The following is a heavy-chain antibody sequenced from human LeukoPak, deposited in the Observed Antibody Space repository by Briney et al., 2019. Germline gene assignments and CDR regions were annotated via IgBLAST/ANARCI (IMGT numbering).Heavy chain of an antibody. CDR2: IKQDRSEQ. V-gene: IGHV3-7*03. CDR3: ARLDYYGSGTYDY. Sequence: GGSLRLSCVASGFTFSSYWMSWVRQAPGKGLEWVANIKQDRSEQYYVDSVKGRFTISRDNSKNTLYLQMNSLRAEDTAVYYCARLDYYGSGTYDYWGQGTLVTVSS. J-gene: IGHJ4*02. CDR1: GFTFSSYW. D-gene: IGHD3-10*01.